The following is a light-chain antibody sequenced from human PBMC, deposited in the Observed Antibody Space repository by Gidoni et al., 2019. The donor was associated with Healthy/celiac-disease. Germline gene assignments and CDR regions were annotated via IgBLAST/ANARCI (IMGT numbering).Light chain of an antibody. V-gene: IGKV3-20*01. CDR2: GAS. CDR3: QQYGSSPLT. CDR1: QSVSSSY. J-gene: IGKJ4*01. Sequence: EIVLMQSPGTLSFSPGERATLSCRASQSVSSSYLAWYQQKPGQAPRLLIYGASSRATGIPDRFSGSGSGTDFTLTISRLEPEDFAVYYCQQYGSSPLTFGGGTKVEIK.